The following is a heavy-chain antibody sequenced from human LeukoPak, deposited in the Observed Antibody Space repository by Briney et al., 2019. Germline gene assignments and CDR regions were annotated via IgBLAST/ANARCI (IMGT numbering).Heavy chain of an antibody. CDR2: INPNSGGT. CDR1: GYTFTDYY. CDR3: ARIGYNPYFDY. D-gene: IGHD5-24*01. Sequence: ASVKVSCKASGYTFTDYYLHWVRQAPGQGLEWMGWINPNSGGTNYAQTFQGRVTMTRDTSITTAYLELSRLRSDDTAVYYCARIGYNPYFDYWGQGTLVTLSS. J-gene: IGHJ4*02. V-gene: IGHV1-2*02.